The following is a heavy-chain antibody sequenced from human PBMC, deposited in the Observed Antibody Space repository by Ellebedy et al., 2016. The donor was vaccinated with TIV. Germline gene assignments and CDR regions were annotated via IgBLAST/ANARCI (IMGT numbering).Heavy chain of an antibody. J-gene: IGHJ4*02. CDR1: GGSISSSSYY. Sequence: SETLSLTCSVSGGSISSSSYYWGWIRQPPGKGLEWLGSLFYSGSTYYNPSRKSRVTISVDTSKNQFSLKLSSVTAADTAVYYCASYSSSWYRDSWGQGTLVTVSS. CDR2: LFYSGST. CDR3: ASYSSSWYRDS. V-gene: IGHV4-39*07. D-gene: IGHD6-13*01.